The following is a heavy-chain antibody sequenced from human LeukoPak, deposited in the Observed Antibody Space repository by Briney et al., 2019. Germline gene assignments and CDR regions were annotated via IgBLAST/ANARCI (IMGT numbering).Heavy chain of an antibody. CDR3: ARDSFTLLVEHTVNYYYYGMDV. CDR1: GYTFTSYG. Sequence: GASVKVSCKASGYTFTSYGISWVRQAPGQGLEWMGWISAYNGNTNYAQKVRGRVTMTTNTSTSTAYMELRSLRSDDTAVYYCARDSFTLLVEHTVNYYYYGMDVWGQGTTVTVSS. V-gene: IGHV1-18*01. D-gene: IGHD2-2*01. CDR2: ISAYNGNT. J-gene: IGHJ6*02.